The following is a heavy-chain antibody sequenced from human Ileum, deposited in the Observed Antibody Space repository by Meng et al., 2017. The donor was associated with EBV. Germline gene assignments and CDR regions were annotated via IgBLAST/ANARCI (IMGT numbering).Heavy chain of an antibody. CDR1: VGSISRSDW. V-gene: IGHV4-4*02. CDR2: TSHSGST. CDR3: ASSDYYRSDY. J-gene: IGHJ4*02. Sequence: GQLRESVPGLVKPSETLSLTCPVSVGSISRSDWWSWVRQPPGKGLEWIGETSHSGSTNYSPSLKSRVTISLDKSKNQLSLKLNSVTAADTAVYYCASSDYYRSDYWGQGTLVTVSS. D-gene: IGHD3-22*01.